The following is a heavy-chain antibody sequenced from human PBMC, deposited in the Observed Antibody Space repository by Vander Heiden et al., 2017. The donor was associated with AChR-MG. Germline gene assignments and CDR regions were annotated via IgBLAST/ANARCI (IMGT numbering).Heavy chain of an antibody. V-gene: IGHV3-23*01. CDR2: ISGSDGST. D-gene: IGHD2-15*01. J-gene: IGHJ4*02. Sequence: EVQLLESGGGLVQPGGSLRLSCAASGCTFSSYAMSWVRQAPGKGLEWVSAISGSDGSTYYADSVKGRFTISRDNSKNTLYLQMNSLRAEDTAIYYCAKKGCSGGSCYGYYFDNWGQGTLVTVSS. CDR3: AKKGCSGGSCYGYYFDN. CDR1: GCTFSSYA.